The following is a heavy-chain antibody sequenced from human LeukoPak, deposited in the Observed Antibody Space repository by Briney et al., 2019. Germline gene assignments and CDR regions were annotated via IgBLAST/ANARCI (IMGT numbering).Heavy chain of an antibody. D-gene: IGHD3-10*01. Sequence: SETLSLPCTVSGGPISSDFWTLIPPPPGKRLELICSISYSGSTNYNPSLKSRVTISADTSKNHFSLQLSSVTPADTATYPCARHGQEGDPFGSGSYNAYDIWGQGTLVTVSS. V-gene: IGHV4-59*08. CDR2: ISYSGST. J-gene: IGHJ3*02. CDR1: GGPISSDF. CDR3: ARHGQEGDPFGSGSYNAYDI.